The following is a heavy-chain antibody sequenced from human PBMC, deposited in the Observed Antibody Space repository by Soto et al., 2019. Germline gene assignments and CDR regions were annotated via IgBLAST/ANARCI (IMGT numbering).Heavy chain of an antibody. V-gene: IGHV3-9*01. J-gene: IGHJ6*02. CDR1: GFTFDDYA. D-gene: IGHD6-6*01. Sequence: GGSLKLSCAASGFTFDDYAMHWVRQAPGKGLEWVSGISWNSGSIGYADSVKGRFTLSRDSAKNSLYLQMNSLRVEDTALYYCAKGVSYYYYGMDVWGQGTTVTVSS. CDR3: AKGVSYYYYGMDV. CDR2: ISWNSGSI.